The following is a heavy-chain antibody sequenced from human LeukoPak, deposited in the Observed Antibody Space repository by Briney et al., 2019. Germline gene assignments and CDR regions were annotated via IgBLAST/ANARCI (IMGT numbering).Heavy chain of an antibody. J-gene: IGHJ6*03. D-gene: IGHD2-2*01. V-gene: IGHV1-69*05. CDR1: GGTFSSYA. CDR3: ARSRLLAYRDYYMDV. Sequence: SVKVSCKASGGTFSSYAISWVRQAPGQGLEWMGGIIPIFGTANYAQKFQGRVTITTDESTSTAYMELSSLRSEDTAVYYCARSRLLAYRDYYMDVWGKGTTVTVSS. CDR2: IIPIFGTA.